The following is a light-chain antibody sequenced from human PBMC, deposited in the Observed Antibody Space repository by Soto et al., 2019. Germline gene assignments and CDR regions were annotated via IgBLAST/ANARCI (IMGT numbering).Light chain of an antibody. CDR1: QSISSY. CDR3: QQSYSTWT. V-gene: IGKV1-39*01. CDR2: AAS. Sequence: DIQMTPSPSSLSASVGDRVTITCRASQSISSYLNWYHQKPGKAPKLLIYAASSLQSGVPSRFSGSGSGTDFTLTISSLQPEDFATYYCQQSYSTWTFGQGTKVEIK. J-gene: IGKJ1*01.